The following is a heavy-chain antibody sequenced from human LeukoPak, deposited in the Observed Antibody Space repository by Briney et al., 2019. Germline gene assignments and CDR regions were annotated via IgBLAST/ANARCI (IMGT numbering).Heavy chain of an antibody. D-gene: IGHD2-2*01. Sequence: GASAKVSCKASGYIFNNYGITWVRQAPGQGLEWMGWISAYNGHTNYAQKFQGRVAMTTDTSTNTAYMELRSLRSDDTAVYYCARDVVGQLPDFWGQGTLVTISS. CDR1: GYIFNNYG. CDR3: ARDVVGQLPDF. V-gene: IGHV1-18*01. CDR2: ISAYNGHT. J-gene: IGHJ4*02.